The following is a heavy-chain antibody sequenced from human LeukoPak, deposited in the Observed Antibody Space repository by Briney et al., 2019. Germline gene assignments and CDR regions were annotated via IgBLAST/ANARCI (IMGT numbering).Heavy chain of an antibody. D-gene: IGHD3-10*01. CDR1: GYTFTSYD. CDR3: ARPSMVRGVRKADFDY. V-gene: IGHV1-8*01. CDR2: MNPNSGNT. J-gene: IGHJ4*02. Sequence: GASVKVSCKASGYTFTSYDINWVRQATGQGLEWMGWMNPNSGNTGYAQKFQGRVTMTRNTSISTAYMELSSLRSEDTAVYYCARPSMVRGVRKADFDYWGQGTLVTVSS.